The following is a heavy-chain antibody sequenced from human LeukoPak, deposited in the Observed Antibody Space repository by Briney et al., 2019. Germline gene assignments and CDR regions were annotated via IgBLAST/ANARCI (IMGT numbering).Heavy chain of an antibody. CDR2: ISGSGGST. CDR1: GFTFSSYA. CDR3: AKGTAIAAAGYY. V-gene: IGHV3-23*01. J-gene: IGHJ4*02. D-gene: IGHD6-13*01. Sequence: PGGSLRLSCEVSGFTFSSYAMSWVRQAPGKGLEWVSAISGSGGSTYYADSVKGRFTISRDNSKNTLYLQMNSLRAEDTAVYYCAKGTAIAAAGYYWGQGTLVTVSS.